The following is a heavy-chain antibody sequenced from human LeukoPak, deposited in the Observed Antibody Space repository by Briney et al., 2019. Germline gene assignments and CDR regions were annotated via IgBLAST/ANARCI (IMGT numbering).Heavy chain of an antibody. CDR3: ARGYYGDYGEDY. Sequence: SETLSHTCTVSGGSISSYYWSWIRQPPGKGLEWIGYIYYSRSTNYNPSLKSRVTISVDTSKNQFSLKLSSVTAADTAVYYCARGYYGDYGEDYWGQGTLVTVSS. V-gene: IGHV4-59*01. D-gene: IGHD4-17*01. CDR2: IYYSRST. CDR1: GGSISSYY. J-gene: IGHJ4*02.